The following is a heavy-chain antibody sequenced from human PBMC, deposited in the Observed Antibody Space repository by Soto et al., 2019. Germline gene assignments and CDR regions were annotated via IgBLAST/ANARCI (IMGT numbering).Heavy chain of an antibody. V-gene: IGHV1-69*01. J-gene: IGHJ5*02. D-gene: IGHD2-2*02. CDR1: GGTFSSSA. Sequence: QVQLVQAGAEVKKPGSSVKVSCKASGGTFSSSAISWVRQAPGQGLEWMGGIIPIFGTANYAQKFQGRVTITADESPSTAYMELSSLRSEDTAVYYCARGVVPAAIMENWFDPWGQGTLVTVSS. CDR2: IIPIFGTA. CDR3: ARGVVPAAIMENWFDP.